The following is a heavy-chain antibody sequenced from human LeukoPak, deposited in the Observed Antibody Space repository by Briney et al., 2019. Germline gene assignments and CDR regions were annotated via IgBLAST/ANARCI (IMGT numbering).Heavy chain of an antibody. CDR1: GFTVSSNY. CDR2: IYSGGST. CDR3: ARDSSGWLDY. D-gene: IGHD6-19*01. Sequence: GGSLRLSCAASGFTVSSNYMSWVRQAPGKGLEWVSAIYSGGSTYYADSVRGRFTISRDNSKNTLYLQMNSLRAEDTAVYYCARDSSGWLDYWGQGTLVTVSS. V-gene: IGHV3-53*01. J-gene: IGHJ4*02.